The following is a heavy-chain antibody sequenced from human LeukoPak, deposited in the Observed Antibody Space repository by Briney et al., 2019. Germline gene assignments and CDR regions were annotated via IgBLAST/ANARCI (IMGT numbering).Heavy chain of an antibody. J-gene: IGHJ1*01. D-gene: IGHD6-19*01. CDR1: GYTFSEYY. CDR3: ARAAKIGVAPEYFEH. Sequence: ASVKVSCKASGYTFSEYYMHWVRQAPGQGLEWMGWINPNSGDTDSAQKFQGSVTMTRATSISTAYMDLRRLSFDHTAVYYCARAAKIGVAPEYFEHWGQGALVTVSS. CDR2: INPNSGDT. V-gene: IGHV1-2*02.